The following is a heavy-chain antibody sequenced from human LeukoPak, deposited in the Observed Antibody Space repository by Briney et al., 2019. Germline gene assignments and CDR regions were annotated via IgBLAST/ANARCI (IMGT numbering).Heavy chain of an antibody. V-gene: IGHV4-31*03. J-gene: IGHJ4*02. CDR2: IYYSGST. CDR3: ARENTFGGVIVTGAFDY. CDR1: GGSISSGGYY. Sequence: SETLSLTCTVSGGSISSGGYYWSWIRQHPGKGLEWIGYIYYSGSTYYNPSLKSRVTISVDPSKNQFSLKLSSVTAADTAVYYCARENTFGGVIVTGAFDYWGQGTLVTVSS. D-gene: IGHD3-16*02.